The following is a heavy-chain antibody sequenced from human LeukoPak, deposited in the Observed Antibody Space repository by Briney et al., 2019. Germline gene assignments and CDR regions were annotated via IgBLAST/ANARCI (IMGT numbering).Heavy chain of an antibody. Sequence: ATSVKVSCKASGFTFTSSAMQWVRQARGQRLEWIGWIVVGSGNTNYAKKFQERVTITRDMSTSTAYMELSSLRSEDTAVYYCAADGEDSGSYSSFDYWGQGTLVTVSS. J-gene: IGHJ4*02. D-gene: IGHD1-26*01. CDR3: AADGEDSGSYSSFDY. CDR1: GFTFTSSA. V-gene: IGHV1-58*02. CDR2: IVVGSGNT.